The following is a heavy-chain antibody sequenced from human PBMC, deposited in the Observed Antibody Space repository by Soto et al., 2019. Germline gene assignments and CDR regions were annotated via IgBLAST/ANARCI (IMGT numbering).Heavy chain of an antibody. CDR2: ISSSSSTI. J-gene: IGHJ4*02. CDR1: GFPFSSYS. D-gene: IGHD3-3*01. Sequence: PGGSLRLSCAASGFPFSSYSMNWVRQAPGKGLEWVSYISSSSSTIYYADSVKGRFTISRDNAKNSLYLQMNSLRAEDTAVYYCARASGINDLSYFDYWGQGTLVTVSS. CDR3: ARASGINDLSYFDY. V-gene: IGHV3-48*01.